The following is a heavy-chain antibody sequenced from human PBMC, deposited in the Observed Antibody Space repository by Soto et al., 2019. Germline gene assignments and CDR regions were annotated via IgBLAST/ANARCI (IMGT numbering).Heavy chain of an antibody. J-gene: IGHJ4*02. CDR1: GFNFTVYA. Sequence: EVQLLQSGGGLVQPAGSLRLSCVASGFNFTVYAMSWVRQAPGKGLEWISRIGETGATLHYADSVKGRFTVSRDNSQKTVSLEIHSPRVDDTAVYYCVKGGWADSWGQGTLVTVSS. D-gene: IGHD6-19*01. V-gene: IGHV3-23*01. CDR2: IGETGATL. CDR3: VKGGWADS.